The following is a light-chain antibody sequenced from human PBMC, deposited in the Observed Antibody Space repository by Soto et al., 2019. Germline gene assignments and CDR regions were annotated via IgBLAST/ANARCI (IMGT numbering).Light chain of an antibody. CDR1: QTISSNN. V-gene: IGKV3-20*01. Sequence: EIVLTQSPGTLSVSPGERATLSCRASQTISSNNLAWYQQKPCQAPSLLIYGTSSRATGIPDRFSGSGSGTDFTLTIRRLEPEASAIYYCQQYGSCTFGQGTKVEI. J-gene: IGKJ1*01. CDR3: QQYGSCT. CDR2: GTS.